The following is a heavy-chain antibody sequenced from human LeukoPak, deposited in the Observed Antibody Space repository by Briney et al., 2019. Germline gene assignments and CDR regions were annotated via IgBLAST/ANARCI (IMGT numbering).Heavy chain of an antibody. J-gene: IGHJ4*02. D-gene: IGHD3-22*01. CDR1: GFTFSDYY. V-gene: IGHV3-11*05. Sequence: PGGSLRLSCAASGFTFSDYYMSWIRQAPGKGLEWVSYISSSSSYTNYADSVKGRFTISRDNAKNSLYLQMNSLRAEDTAVYYCARDLYYYDSSGYKLDYWGRGTLSTVSS. CDR3: ARDLYYYDSSGYKLDY. CDR2: ISSSSSYT.